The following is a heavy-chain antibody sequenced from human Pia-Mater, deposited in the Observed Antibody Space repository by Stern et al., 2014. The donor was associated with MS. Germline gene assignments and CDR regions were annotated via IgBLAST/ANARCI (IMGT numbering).Heavy chain of an antibody. D-gene: IGHD6-19*01. J-gene: IGHJ4*02. Sequence: EVHLVESGTEVRKPGESLKISCKGSGYNFNIYWIAWVRQMPGKGLEWMGIIYPGDSDTRYSPSFQGHVTFSVDKSISTAYLHLSGLNASDTAMYYCARQTTGWYSDYWGQGTLVAVSS. CDR2: IYPGDSDT. V-gene: IGHV5-51*01. CDR3: ARQTTGWYSDY. CDR1: GYNFNIYW.